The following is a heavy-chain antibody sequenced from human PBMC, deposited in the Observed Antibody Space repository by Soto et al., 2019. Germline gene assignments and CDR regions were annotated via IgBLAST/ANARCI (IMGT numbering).Heavy chain of an antibody. V-gene: IGHV1-69*13. Sequence: QVQLVQSGAEVKKPGSSVKVSCKASGDTFRRSGISWVRQAPGQGLEWMGEIIPISGTVNYAQRFQGRVTITADASTSTAYMDLSSLRSEDTAVYYCARDSRHIVRDGYKSNFYGLDIWGQGTTVTVSS. CDR2: IIPISGTV. J-gene: IGHJ6*02. CDR3: ARDSRHIVRDGYKSNFYGLDI. CDR1: GDTFRRSG. D-gene: IGHD5-12*01.